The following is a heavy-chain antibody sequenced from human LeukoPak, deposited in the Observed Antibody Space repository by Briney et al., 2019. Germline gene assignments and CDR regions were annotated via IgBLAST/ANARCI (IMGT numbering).Heavy chain of an antibody. Sequence: SETLSLTCAVSGYSISSGYHWDWIRQPPGKGLEWIGSIYHSGSTYYNPSLKSRVTISVDTSKNQFSLKLSSVTAADTAVYYCARINWNPAYWGQGTLVTVSS. D-gene: IGHD1-1*01. CDR3: ARINWNPAY. CDR1: GYSISSGYH. V-gene: IGHV4-38-2*01. J-gene: IGHJ4*02. CDR2: IYHSGST.